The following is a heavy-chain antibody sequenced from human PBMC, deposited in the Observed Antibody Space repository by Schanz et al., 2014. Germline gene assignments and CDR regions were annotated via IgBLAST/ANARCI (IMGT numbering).Heavy chain of an antibody. D-gene: IGHD4-17*01. CDR1: GGSVSSGGDY. J-gene: IGHJ3*02. CDR3: ARDRGHGDLPGDI. V-gene: IGHV4-31*03. CDR2: ISYSGST. Sequence: QVQLQESGPGLVKPSQTLSLICTVSGGSVSSGGDYWSWIRQHPGKGLEWIGFISYSGSTYYNPSRKSRVTISVDTSKNQFSLNLSSATAADTAVYYCARDRGHGDLPGDIWGQGTMVTVSS.